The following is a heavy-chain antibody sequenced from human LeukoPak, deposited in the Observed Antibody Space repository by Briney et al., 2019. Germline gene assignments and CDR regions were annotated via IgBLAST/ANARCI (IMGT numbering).Heavy chain of an antibody. J-gene: IGHJ3*02. CDR3: ARVRATGAFDI. Sequence: SETLSLTCAAYGGSFSGYYWTWIRQPPGKGLEWIGEINHSGSTNYNPSPKSRVTISVDTSKNQFSLKLSSVTAADTAVYYCARVRATGAFDIWGQGTTVTVSS. D-gene: IGHD1-26*01. CDR1: GGSFSGYY. CDR2: INHSGST. V-gene: IGHV4-34*01.